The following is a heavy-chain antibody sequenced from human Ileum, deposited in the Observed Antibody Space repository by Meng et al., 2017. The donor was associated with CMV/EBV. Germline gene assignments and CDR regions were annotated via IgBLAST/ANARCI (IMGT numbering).Heavy chain of an antibody. CDR1: GFTFTTYW. V-gene: IGHV3-7*01. J-gene: IGHJ4*02. CDR2: IKQDGSEK. CDR3: ARAPYPAPRDY. Sequence: GESLKISCAASGFTFTTYWMTWVRQAPEKGLEWVASIKQDGSEKYYVDSVKGRYAISRDNAKNSLYPLMHRLRTEDTAVYFFARAPYPAPRDYWGQGTLVTVSS.